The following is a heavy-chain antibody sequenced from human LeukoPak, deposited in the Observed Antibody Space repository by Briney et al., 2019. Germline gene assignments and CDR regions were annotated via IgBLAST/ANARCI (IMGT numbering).Heavy chain of an antibody. D-gene: IGHD3-10*01. CDR2: ISAYNGNT. CDR3: ARDRKTYYYGSGSYRTPTDDAFDI. Sequence: ASVKVSCKASGYTFTSYGISWVRQAPGQGLEWMGWISAYNGNTNYAQKLQGRVTMTTDTSTSTAYMELRSLRSEDTAVYYCARDRKTYYYGSGSYRTPTDDAFDIWGQGTMVTVSS. J-gene: IGHJ3*02. CDR1: GYTFTSYG. V-gene: IGHV1-18*01.